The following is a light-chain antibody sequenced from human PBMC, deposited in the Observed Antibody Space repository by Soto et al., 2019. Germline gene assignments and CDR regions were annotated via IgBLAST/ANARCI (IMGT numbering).Light chain of an antibody. J-gene: IGLJ1*01. CDR3: QSCANTLSGCF. CDR2: HNN. Sequence: QSVLTQPPSVSAAPGQRVTISCTGSSSNIGADSDVHWYQQLPGTAPKLLISHNNNRPSGVPDRFSGSKSGTSASLAITGLQAEDEADYYCQSCANTLSGCFFGRGTKVTVL. CDR1: SSNIGADSD. V-gene: IGLV1-40*01.